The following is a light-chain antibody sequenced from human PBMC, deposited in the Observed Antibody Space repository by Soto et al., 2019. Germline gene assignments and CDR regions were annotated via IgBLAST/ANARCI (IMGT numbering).Light chain of an antibody. J-gene: IGLJ3*02. V-gene: IGLV2-14*01. CDR3: SAYTTSNTWV. CDR2: EVT. CDR1: SSDVGGYNY. Sequence: QSALTQPASVSGSPGQSITISCTGTSSDVGGYNYVSWYQQHPGKPPKLMIYEVTTRPSGVSNRFSGSRSGNTASLTISGLQAEDEAYYYCSAYTTSNTWVFGGGTKLTVL.